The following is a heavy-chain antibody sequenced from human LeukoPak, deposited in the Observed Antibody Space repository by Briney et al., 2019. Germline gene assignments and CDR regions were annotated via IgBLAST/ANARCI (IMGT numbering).Heavy chain of an antibody. CDR3: ASLSYSGYDYVDGT. CDR1: GYTFTGYY. J-gene: IGHJ5*02. Sequence: ASVKVSCKASGYTFTGYYMHWVRQAPGQGLEWMGWINPNSGSTNYAQKFQGRVTMTRDTSISTAYMELSRLRSDDTAVYYCASLSYSGYDYVDGTWGQRTLVTVSS. CDR2: INPNSGST. D-gene: IGHD5-12*01. V-gene: IGHV1-2*02.